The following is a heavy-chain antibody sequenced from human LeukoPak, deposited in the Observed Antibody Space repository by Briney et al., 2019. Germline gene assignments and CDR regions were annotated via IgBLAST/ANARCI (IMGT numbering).Heavy chain of an antibody. CDR1: GFTFSSYN. CDR3: ARDLDFDAFDI. V-gene: IGHV3-7*01. Sequence: GGSLRLSCAASGFTFSSYNMSWVRQAPGKGLEWVANIKQDGSEKYYVDSVKGRFTISRDNAKNSLYLQMNSLRAEDTAVYYCARDLDFDAFDIWGQGTMVTVSS. D-gene: IGHD3-9*01. J-gene: IGHJ3*02. CDR2: IKQDGSEK.